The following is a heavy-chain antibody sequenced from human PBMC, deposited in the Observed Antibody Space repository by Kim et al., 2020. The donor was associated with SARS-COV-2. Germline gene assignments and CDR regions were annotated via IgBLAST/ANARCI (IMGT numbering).Heavy chain of an antibody. Sequence: SETLSLTCTVSGGSISSGSYYWSWIRQPAGKGLEWIGRIYTSGSTNYNPSLKSRVTISVDTSKNQFSLKLSSVTAADTAVYYCARDSQSSGWYWFDPWGQGTLVTVSS. V-gene: IGHV4-61*02. CDR1: GGSISSGSYY. CDR3: ARDSQSSGWYWFDP. J-gene: IGHJ5*02. CDR2: IYTSGST. D-gene: IGHD6-19*01.